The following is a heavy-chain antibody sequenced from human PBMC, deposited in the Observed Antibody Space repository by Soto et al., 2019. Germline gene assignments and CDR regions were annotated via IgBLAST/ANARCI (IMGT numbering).Heavy chain of an antibody. V-gene: IGHV2-26*01. CDR1: GFSLSNARMG. CDR3: ARIPRPYDSSGYSYFDY. Sequence: QVTLKESGPVLVKPTETLTLTCTVSGFSLSNARMGVSWIRQPPGKALEWLAHIFSNDEKSYSTSLKSRLTISKDTSKSQVGLTMSNMDPVDTATYYYARIPRPYDSSGYSYFDYWGQGTLVTVSS. D-gene: IGHD3-22*01. CDR2: IFSNDEK. J-gene: IGHJ4*02.